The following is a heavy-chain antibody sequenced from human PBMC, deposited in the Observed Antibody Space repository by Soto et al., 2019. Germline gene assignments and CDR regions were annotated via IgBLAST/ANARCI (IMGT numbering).Heavy chain of an antibody. CDR2: IIPIFGTA. CDR1: GGTFSSYA. Sequence: QVQLVQSGAEVKKPGSSVKVSCKASGGTFSSYAISLVRQAPGQGLEWMGGIIPIFGTANYAQKFQGRVTITAAESTSTAYMELSSLRSEDTAVYYCARAPGIAAAGDYYYYYGMDVWGQGTTVTVSS. V-gene: IGHV1-69*01. D-gene: IGHD6-13*01. J-gene: IGHJ6*02. CDR3: ARAPGIAAAGDYYYYYGMDV.